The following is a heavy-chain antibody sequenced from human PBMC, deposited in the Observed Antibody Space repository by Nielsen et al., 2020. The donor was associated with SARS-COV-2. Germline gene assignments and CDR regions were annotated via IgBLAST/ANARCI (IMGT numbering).Heavy chain of an antibody. J-gene: IGHJ4*02. CDR1: GFTFDDYA. CDR2: ISWNSGSI. CDR3: ASTHSGSYYGSFDY. Sequence: SLKISCAASGFTFDDYAMHWVRQAPGKGLEWVSGISWNSGSIGYADSVKGRFTISRDNSKNTLYLQMNSLRAEDTAVYYCASTHSGSYYGSFDYWGQGTLVTVSS. D-gene: IGHD1-26*01. V-gene: IGHV3-9*01.